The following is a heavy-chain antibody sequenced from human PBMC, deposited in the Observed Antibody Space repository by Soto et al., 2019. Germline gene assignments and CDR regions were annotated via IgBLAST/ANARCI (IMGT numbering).Heavy chain of an antibody. CDR1: GYTFTSFD. J-gene: IGHJ4*02. CDR2: MNPNSCNT. CDR3: ARAYTWGVAVAGM. Sequence: QVQLVQSGAEVKKPGASVKVSCKASGYTFTSFDINWVRQATGQGLEWMGWMNPNSCNTGYAQKFQGRVTMTRNTSKSTAYMELSSLRSEDTAVYYCARAYTWGVAVAGMWGQGTLVTVSS. V-gene: IGHV1-8*01. D-gene: IGHD6-19*01.